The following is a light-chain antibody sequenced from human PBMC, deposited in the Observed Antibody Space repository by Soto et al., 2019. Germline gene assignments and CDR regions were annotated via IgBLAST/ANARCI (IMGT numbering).Light chain of an antibody. V-gene: IGLV3-1*01. CDR1: KLGDKY. Sequence: SYELTQPPSVSVSPGQTASITCSGDKLGDKYACWYQQKPGQSTVLVIYQDSKRPSGIPARFSGSNSGNTATLTISGTQAMDEADYYCQAWDSSTRVVFGGGTKVTVL. J-gene: IGLJ2*01. CDR2: QDS. CDR3: QAWDSSTRVV.